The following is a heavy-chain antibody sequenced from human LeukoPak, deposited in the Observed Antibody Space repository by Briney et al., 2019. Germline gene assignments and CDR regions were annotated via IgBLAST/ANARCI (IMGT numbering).Heavy chain of an antibody. CDR2: ISWNSGTI. D-gene: IGHD3-22*01. V-gene: IGHV3-9*01. Sequence: GGSLRLSCAASGFTFDDYAMHWVRQAPGKGLEWVSGISWNSGTINYADSVRGRFTISRDNAKNSLYLQMNSLRAEDTALYYCAKKGDSNGYPFDYWGQGTLVTVSS. CDR3: AKKGDSNGYPFDY. CDR1: GFTFDDYA. J-gene: IGHJ4*02.